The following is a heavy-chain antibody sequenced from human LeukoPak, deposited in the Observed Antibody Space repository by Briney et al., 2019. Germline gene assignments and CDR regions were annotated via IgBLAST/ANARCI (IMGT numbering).Heavy chain of an antibody. CDR2: ISGSGGST. V-gene: IGHV3-23*01. Sequence: GGSLRLSCAAPGFTFSSYAMSWVRQAPGKGLEWVSGISGSGGSTYYAASVKGRFIISRDNSKNTLYLRMNFLRAEDTAVYYCAKDAAVFYGDYDYWGQGTLVTVSS. CDR3: AKDAAVFYGDYDY. D-gene: IGHD4-17*01. CDR1: GFTFSSYA. J-gene: IGHJ4*02.